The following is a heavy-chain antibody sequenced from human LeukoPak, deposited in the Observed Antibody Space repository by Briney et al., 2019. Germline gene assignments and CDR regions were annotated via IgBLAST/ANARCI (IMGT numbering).Heavy chain of an antibody. V-gene: IGHV3-21*01. CDR1: GFTFSTYN. J-gene: IGHJ6*03. CDR3: ARDPYSGGYGAYYYYYYMDL. Sequence: GGSLRLSCAVSGFTFSTYNMNWVRQAPGKGLEWVSSITSTSTYIYYADSVKGRFTISRDNAKNSLYLQMNGLRVEDTAVYYCARDPYSGGYGAYYYYYYMDLWGKGTTVAISS. D-gene: IGHD1-26*01. CDR2: ITSTSTYI.